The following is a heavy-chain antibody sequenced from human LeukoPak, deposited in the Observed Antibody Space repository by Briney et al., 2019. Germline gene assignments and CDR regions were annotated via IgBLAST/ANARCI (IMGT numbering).Heavy chain of an antibody. CDR3: ATGKLDGYSYGYFDY. CDR1: TFTFNSYV. D-gene: IGHD5-18*01. V-gene: IGHV3-23*01. J-gene: IGHJ4*02. Sequence: PGGSLRLSCAASTFTFNSYVMSWVHQAPGKGLECVSATSDSGGSTYYADSVKGRFTISRDNSKNTLYLQMNSLRAEDTAVYYCATGKLDGYSYGYFDYWGQGTLVTVSS. CDR2: TSDSGGST.